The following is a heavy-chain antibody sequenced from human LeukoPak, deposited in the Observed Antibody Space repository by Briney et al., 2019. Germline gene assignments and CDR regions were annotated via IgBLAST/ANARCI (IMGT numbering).Heavy chain of an antibody. D-gene: IGHD6-13*01. CDR3: ASAGGYSSSFFG. CDR1: GGSISSGGYY. CDR2: IYHSGST. Sequence: SETLSLTCTVSGGSISSGGYYWSWIRQPPGKGLEWIGYIYHSGSTYYNPSLKSRVTISVDTSKTQFSLRLSSVTAADTAVYYCASAGGYSSSFFGWGQGTLVTVSS. J-gene: IGHJ4*02. V-gene: IGHV4-30-2*02.